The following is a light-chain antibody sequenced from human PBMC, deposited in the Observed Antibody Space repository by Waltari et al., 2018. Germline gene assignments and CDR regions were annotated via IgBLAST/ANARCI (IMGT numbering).Light chain of an antibody. Sequence: QSALTQPASVSGSPGQAITISCTGTRSDVGSYNLVSCYQQHPGKAPKLMIYEVSKGPSGVSSRFSGSKSGNTASLTISGLQAEDEADYYCCSYAGSSTLWVFGGGTKLTVL. J-gene: IGLJ3*02. CDR1: RSDVGSYNL. V-gene: IGLV2-23*02. CDR2: EVS. CDR3: CSYAGSSTLWV.